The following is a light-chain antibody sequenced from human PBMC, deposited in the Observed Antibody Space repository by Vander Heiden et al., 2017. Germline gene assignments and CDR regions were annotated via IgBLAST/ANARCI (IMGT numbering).Light chain of an antibody. Sequence: DIKMTQSPSTLSASVGDRVTITCRASQSISQWLAWYQQKPGRAPKLLIYDVSSLESGVPSRFSGSGSGTEFTLTISSLQPDDFATYYCQQHNSYSRTFGQGTKVEIK. CDR2: DVS. J-gene: IGKJ1*01. CDR1: QSISQW. CDR3: QQHNSYSRT. V-gene: IGKV1-5*01.